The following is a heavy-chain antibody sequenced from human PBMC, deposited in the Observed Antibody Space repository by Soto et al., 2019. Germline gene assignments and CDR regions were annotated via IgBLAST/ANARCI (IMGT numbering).Heavy chain of an antibody. D-gene: IGHD6-13*01. CDR1: GYSFTSYW. CDR3: ASVLYTTYSSSSFRYYYYGMDV. Sequence: GESLKISCKGSGYSFTSYWISWVRQMPGKGLEWMGRIDPSDSYTNYSPSFQGHVTISADKSISTAYLQWSSLKASDTAMYYCASVLYTTYSSSSFRYYYYGMDVWGQGTTVTVSS. J-gene: IGHJ6*02. CDR2: IDPSDSYT. V-gene: IGHV5-10-1*01.